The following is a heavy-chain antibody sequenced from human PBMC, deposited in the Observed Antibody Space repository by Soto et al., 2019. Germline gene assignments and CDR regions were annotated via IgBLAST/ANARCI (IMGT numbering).Heavy chain of an antibody. Sequence: ASVKVSCKASGYTFTSYYMHWVRHAPGQGLEWMGIINPSGGSTSYAQKFQGRVTMTRDTSTSTVYMELSSLRSEDTAVYYCARFRWDSFEDYYYGMDVWGQGTTVTVSS. CDR3: ARFRWDSFEDYYYGMDV. J-gene: IGHJ6*02. CDR1: GYTFTSYY. D-gene: IGHD5-18*01. CDR2: INPSGGST. V-gene: IGHV1-46*01.